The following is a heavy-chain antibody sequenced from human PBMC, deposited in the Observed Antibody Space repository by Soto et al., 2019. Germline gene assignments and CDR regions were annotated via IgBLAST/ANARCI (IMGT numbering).Heavy chain of an antibody. Sequence: EVQLLESGGGLVQPGGSLRLSCAASGFTFSSYAMSWVRQAPGKGLEWVSAISGSGGSTYYADSVKGRFTISRDNSKNTLYLQMNSLRAEDTAVYYCAKSPIYYYDSSGYPSAGVNDAFDIWGQGTMVTVSS. CDR2: ISGSGGST. D-gene: IGHD3-22*01. J-gene: IGHJ3*02. CDR3: AKSPIYYYDSSGYPSAGVNDAFDI. CDR1: GFTFSSYA. V-gene: IGHV3-23*01.